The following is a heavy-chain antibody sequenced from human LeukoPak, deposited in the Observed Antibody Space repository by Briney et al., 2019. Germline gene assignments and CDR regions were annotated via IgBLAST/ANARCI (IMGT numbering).Heavy chain of an antibody. J-gene: IGHJ1*01. Sequence: SVKVSCKASGGTFISYAISWVRQAPGQGLEWMGGIIPIFGTANYAQKFQGRVTITTDESTSTAYMELSSLRSEDTAVYYCARTGIAAAGTGFQHWGQGTLVTVSS. CDR3: ARTGIAAAGTGFQH. D-gene: IGHD6-13*01. CDR1: GGTFISYA. CDR2: IIPIFGTA. V-gene: IGHV1-69*05.